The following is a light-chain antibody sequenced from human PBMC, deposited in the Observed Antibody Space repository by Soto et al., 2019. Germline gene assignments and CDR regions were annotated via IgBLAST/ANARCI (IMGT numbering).Light chain of an antibody. CDR1: QSLLHSNGYNY. V-gene: IGKV2-28*01. CDR3: MQALQTPPGT. J-gene: IGKJ2*01. Sequence: DIVMTHSPLSLPVTPGEPASISCRSSQSLLHSNGYNYLDWYLQKPGQSPQLLIYLGSNRASGVPDRFSGSGSGTEFTLKISRVEAEDVGVYYCMQALQTPPGTFGQGPKLEI. CDR2: LGS.